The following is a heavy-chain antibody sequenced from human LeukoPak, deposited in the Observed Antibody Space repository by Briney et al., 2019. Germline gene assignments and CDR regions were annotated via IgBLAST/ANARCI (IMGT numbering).Heavy chain of an antibody. CDR3: AKQLGYCSDGSCYFPY. CDR2: ISNNGGYT. CDR1: GFTFSSSA. D-gene: IGHD2-15*01. J-gene: IGHJ4*02. V-gene: IGHV3-23*01. Sequence: GGSLRLPCAASGFTFSSSAMSWVRQAPGKGLEWVSAISNNGGYTYYADSVQGRFTISRDNSKSTLCLQMNSLRAEDTAVYYCAKQLGYCSDGSCYFPYWGQGTLVTVSS.